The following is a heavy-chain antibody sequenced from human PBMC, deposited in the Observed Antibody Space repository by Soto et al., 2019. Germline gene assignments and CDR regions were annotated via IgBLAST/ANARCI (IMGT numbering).Heavy chain of an antibody. V-gene: IGHV1-69*01. CDR2: IVPILGSA. CDR3: ASPRGYRGGWYTYFDD. D-gene: IGHD6-19*01. Sequence: QVQLVQSGAEVKKPGSSVRVSCKASGGTFTSFAFSWVRQAPGQGLEWMGGIVPILGSANYARNFQDRVTITADQSTTTAYRELSSLRSEDTAVYYCASPRGYRGGWYTYFDDWGQGTLVTVSS. CDR1: GGTFTSFA. J-gene: IGHJ4*02.